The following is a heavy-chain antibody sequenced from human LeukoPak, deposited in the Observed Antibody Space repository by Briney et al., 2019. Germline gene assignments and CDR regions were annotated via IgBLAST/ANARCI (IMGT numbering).Heavy chain of an antibody. D-gene: IGHD7-27*01. CDR3: ARGLLAGDAFDI. CDR1: GFIFNNYA. CDR2: ISWNSGSI. V-gene: IGHV3-9*01. J-gene: IGHJ3*02. Sequence: PGGSLRLSCAGSGFIFNNYAMHWVRQPPGKGLEWVSGISWNSGSIDYADSVKGRFTISRDNAKNSLYLQMNSLRAEDTAVYYCARGLLAGDAFDIWGQGTMVTVSS.